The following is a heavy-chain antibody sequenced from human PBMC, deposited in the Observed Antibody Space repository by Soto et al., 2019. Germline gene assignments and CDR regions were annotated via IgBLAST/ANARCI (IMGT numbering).Heavy chain of an antibody. V-gene: IGHV3-9*01. D-gene: IGHD6-13*01. CDR2: ISWNSGSI. Sequence: EVQLVESGGGLVQPGRSLRLSCAASGFTFDDYAMHWVRQAPGKGLAWVSGISWNSGSIGYADSVKGRFTISRDNAKNSLYLQMNSLRAEDTALSYCAKDRIAAALFGSGMDVWGQGTTVTVSS. CDR3: AKDRIAAALFGSGMDV. CDR1: GFTFDDYA. J-gene: IGHJ6*02.